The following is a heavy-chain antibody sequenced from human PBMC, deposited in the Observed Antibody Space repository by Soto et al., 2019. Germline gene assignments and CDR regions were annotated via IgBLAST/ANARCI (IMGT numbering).Heavy chain of an antibody. D-gene: IGHD3-3*01. CDR3: ARHDFYHRTFDI. CDR1: GGSVGGGAYY. V-gene: IGHV4-61*08. J-gene: IGHJ3*02. CDR2: TLYSGRP. Sequence: PSETLSLTCRVSGGSVGGGAYYWSWIRHPPGKGLEWIGYTLYSGRPIYNPSLQSLQSRVTISVDTSRNQFSLRLTSVTAADTALYYCARHDFYHRTFDIWGQGTLVTVSS.